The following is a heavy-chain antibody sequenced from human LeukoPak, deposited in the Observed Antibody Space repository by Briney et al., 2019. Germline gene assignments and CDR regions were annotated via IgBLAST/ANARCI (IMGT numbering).Heavy chain of an antibody. J-gene: IGHJ5*02. D-gene: IGHD6-19*01. Sequence: SETLSLTCTVSGGSISNYYWSWIRQPPGKGLEWIGYIYYTGTTDYSPSLKSRVTISIDTSKNQFSLKLSSVTAADTAVYYCARRGLEDWFDPWGQGTLVSVSS. V-gene: IGHV4-59*12. CDR1: GGSISNYY. CDR3: ARRGLEDWFDP. CDR2: IYYTGTT.